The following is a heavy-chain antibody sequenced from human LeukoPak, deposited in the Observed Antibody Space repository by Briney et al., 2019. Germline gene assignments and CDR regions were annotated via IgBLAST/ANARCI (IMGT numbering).Heavy chain of an antibody. CDR2: IYYSGIS. Sequence: SETLSLTCTVSGGSISSGKYYWSWIRQHPGKGLEWIGYIYYSGISHYNPSLKSRVTMSVDTSKNQFSLKLSSVTAADTAVYYCARVIGWEYTSSSRFDPWGQGTLVTVSS. CDR1: GGSISSGKYY. J-gene: IGHJ5*02. V-gene: IGHV4-31*03. CDR3: ARVIGWEYTSSSRFDP. D-gene: IGHD6-6*01.